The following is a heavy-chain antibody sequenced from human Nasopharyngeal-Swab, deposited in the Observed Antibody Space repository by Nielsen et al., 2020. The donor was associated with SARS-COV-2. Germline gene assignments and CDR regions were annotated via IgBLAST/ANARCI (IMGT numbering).Heavy chain of an antibody. D-gene: IGHD3-16*01. Sequence: GESLKISCAASGFTVSSNYMSWVRQAPGKGLEWVSVIYSGGSTYYADSVKGRFTISRHNSKNTLYFQLNSLTAEDTAVYYCARGSGAGRYASDYWGQGTLVTVSS. CDR1: GFTVSSNY. CDR3: ARGSGAGRYASDY. V-gene: IGHV3-53*04. J-gene: IGHJ4*02. CDR2: IYSGGST.